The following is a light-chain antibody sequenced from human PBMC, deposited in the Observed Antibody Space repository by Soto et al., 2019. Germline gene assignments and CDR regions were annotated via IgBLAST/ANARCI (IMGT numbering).Light chain of an antibody. CDR1: SGHSSYA. V-gene: IGLV4-69*01. CDR3: QTWGTGIVV. J-gene: IGLJ2*01. Sequence: QSVLTQSPSASAPLGASVKLTCTLSSGHSSYAIAWHQQQPEKGPRFLMKVNSDGSHNKGDGIPDRFSGSSSGAERHLTISSLQSEDEADYYCQTWGTGIVVFGGGTKLTVL. CDR2: VNSDGSH.